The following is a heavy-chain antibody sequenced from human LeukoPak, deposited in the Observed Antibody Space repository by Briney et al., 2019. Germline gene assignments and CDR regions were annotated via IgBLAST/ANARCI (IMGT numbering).Heavy chain of an antibody. D-gene: IGHD3-3*01. Sequence: PGGSLRLSCAASGFTFDDYAMPWVRQAPGKGLEWVSGISWNSGSIGYADSVKGRFTISRDNAKNSLYLQMNSLRAEDTALYYCAKEGGDFWSGYYFDYWGQGTLVTVSS. V-gene: IGHV3-9*01. J-gene: IGHJ4*02. CDR2: ISWNSGSI. CDR1: GFTFDDYA. CDR3: AKEGGDFWSGYYFDY.